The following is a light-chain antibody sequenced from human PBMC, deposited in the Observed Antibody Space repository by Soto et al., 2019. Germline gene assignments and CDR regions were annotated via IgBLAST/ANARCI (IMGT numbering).Light chain of an antibody. CDR3: GSFTTSRIWV. J-gene: IGLJ3*02. Sequence: QSALAQPASVSGSPGQSITISCTGTSSDVGAYNSVSWYQQHPHRAPQVIIYKGTQRPSGVSNRFSGSKSGNTASLTISGLQVEDEAEYFCGSFTTSRIWVFGGGTKVTVL. CDR1: SSDVGAYNS. V-gene: IGLV2-14*02. CDR2: KGT.